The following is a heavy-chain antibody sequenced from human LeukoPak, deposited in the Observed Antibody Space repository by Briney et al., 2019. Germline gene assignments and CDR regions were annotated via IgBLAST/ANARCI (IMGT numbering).Heavy chain of an antibody. CDR1: GGSIGSSSYY. J-gene: IGHJ4*02. D-gene: IGHD1-26*01. Sequence: PSETLSLTCTVSGGSIGSSSYYWGWIRQPPGKGLEWIGSIYYSGSTYYNPSLKSRVTISVDTSKNQFSLKLTSVTAADTAVYYCANAASYSVDYWGQGTLVTVSS. V-gene: IGHV4-39*01. CDR2: IYYSGST. CDR3: ANAASYSVDY.